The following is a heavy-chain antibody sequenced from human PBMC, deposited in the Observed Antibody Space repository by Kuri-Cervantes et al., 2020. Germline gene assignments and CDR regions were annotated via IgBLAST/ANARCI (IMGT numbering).Heavy chain of an antibody. V-gene: IGHV2-5*02. J-gene: IGHJ5*02. CDR1: GFSLSTYGVG. CDR3: AHRRPEGARSATYNWLDP. Sequence: SGPTLVKPTQTLTLTCTFSGFSLSTYGVGVGWIRQPPGRALEWLGIIYWDDDRRYNSSLNDRLTITKGTSNNQVVLTMSDMDPVDTGTYYCAHRRPEGARSATYNWLDPWGQGTLVTVSS. CDR2: IYWDDDR. D-gene: IGHD1-1*01.